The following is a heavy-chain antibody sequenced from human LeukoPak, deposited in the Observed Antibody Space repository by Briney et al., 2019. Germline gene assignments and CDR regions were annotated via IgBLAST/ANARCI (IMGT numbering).Heavy chain of an antibody. CDR3: ARGDLKTGSGSYREFDY. D-gene: IGHD1-26*01. J-gene: IGHJ4*02. CDR2: ISAYNGNT. V-gene: IGHV1-18*01. CDR1: GYIFTKYG. Sequence: ASVKVSCKASGYIFTKYGISWLRQAPGQGLEWMGWISAYNGNTNYPQNLQGRVTMTTDTSTSTAYMELRSLRSDDTAVYYCARGDLKTGSGSYREFDYWGQGTLVTVSS.